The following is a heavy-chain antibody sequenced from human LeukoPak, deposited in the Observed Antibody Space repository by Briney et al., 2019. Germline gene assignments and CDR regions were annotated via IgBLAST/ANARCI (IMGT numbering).Heavy chain of an antibody. CDR3: ARGAFTVTPFDY. CDR1: GFTVSSNY. V-gene: IGHV3-53*01. J-gene: IGHJ4*02. Sequence: GSLRLSCAASGFTVSSNYMSWVRQAPGKGLEWVSVIYSGGSTYYADSVKGRFTISRDNSKNTLYLQMNSLRAEDTAVYYCARGAFTVTPFDYWGQGTLVTVSS. D-gene: IGHD4-11*01. CDR2: IYSGGST.